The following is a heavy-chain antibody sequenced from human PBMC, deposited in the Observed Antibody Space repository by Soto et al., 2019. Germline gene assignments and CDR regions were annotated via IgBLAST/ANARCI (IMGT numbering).Heavy chain of an antibody. Sequence: EVQLVESGGGLVQPGGSLKLSCAASGFTFSGSAMHWVRQASGKGLEWVGRIRSKADSYATAYAASVKGRFTISRDDSKNTAYLQMNSLKVDDTAVYYCTMDTPMVSYGLDVWGQGTTVTVSS. V-gene: IGHV3-73*01. CDR2: IRSKADSYAT. D-gene: IGHD5-18*01. J-gene: IGHJ6*02. CDR3: TMDTPMVSYGLDV. CDR1: GFTFSGSA.